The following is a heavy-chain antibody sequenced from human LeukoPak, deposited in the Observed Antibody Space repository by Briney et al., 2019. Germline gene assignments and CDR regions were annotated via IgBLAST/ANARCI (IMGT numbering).Heavy chain of an antibody. Sequence: PGGSLRLSCAASGFTFSSYSMNWVRQAPGKGLEWVSSISSSSSYIYYADSVKGRFTISRDNAKNSLYLQMNSLRAEDTAVYYCARVRYYYGSGSAYIDYWGQGTLVTVSS. J-gene: IGHJ4*02. CDR1: GFTFSSYS. D-gene: IGHD3-10*01. CDR2: ISSSSSYI. V-gene: IGHV3-21*04. CDR3: ARVRYYYGSGSAYIDY.